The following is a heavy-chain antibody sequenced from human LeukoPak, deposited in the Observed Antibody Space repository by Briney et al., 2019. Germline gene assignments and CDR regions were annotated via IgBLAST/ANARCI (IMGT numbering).Heavy chain of an antibody. J-gene: IGHJ4*02. CDR2: ISGSGGST. CDR1: GFTFSSYA. Sequence: GGSLRLSCAASGFTFSSYAMSWVRQAPGKGLEWVSAISGSGGSTYYADSVKGRFTISRDNSKNTLYLQMNSLRAEDTAVYYCARDRPSDFGVVIVGLFDYWSQGTLVTVSS. V-gene: IGHV3-23*01. D-gene: IGHD3-3*01. CDR3: ARDRPSDFGVVIVGLFDY.